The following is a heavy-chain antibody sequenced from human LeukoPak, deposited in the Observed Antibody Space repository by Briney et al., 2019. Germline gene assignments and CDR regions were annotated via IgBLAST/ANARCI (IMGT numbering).Heavy chain of an antibody. CDR1: GYTFTSYG. Sequence: GASVKVSCKASGYTFTSYGISWVRQAPEQGLEWMGWISAYNGNTNYAQKLQGRVTMTTDTSTSTAYMELRSLRSDDTAVYYCAREYCSGGSCYEYYFDCWGQGTLVTVSS. V-gene: IGHV1-18*01. CDR2: ISAYNGNT. D-gene: IGHD2-15*01. J-gene: IGHJ4*02. CDR3: AREYCSGGSCYEYYFDC.